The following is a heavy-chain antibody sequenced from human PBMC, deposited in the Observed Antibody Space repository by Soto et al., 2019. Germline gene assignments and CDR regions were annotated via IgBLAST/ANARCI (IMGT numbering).Heavy chain of an antibody. J-gene: IGHJ5*02. CDR1: GDSVMGSYW. CDR2: IYHSGTT. CDR3: ARRVRYCSSTTCPVDWFDP. Sequence: SETLSLTCAVSGDSVMGSYWLTLFRHPPGKVPEWIGEIYHSGTTDYNPSLTSRVTFSVDKSKNQFSLNLRSVTAADTAVYYCARRVRYCSSTTCPVDWFDPWGQGTLVTVSS. D-gene: IGHD2-2*01. V-gene: IGHV4-4*02.